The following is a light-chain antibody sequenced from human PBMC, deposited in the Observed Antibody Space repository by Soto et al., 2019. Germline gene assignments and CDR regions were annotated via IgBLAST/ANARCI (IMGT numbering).Light chain of an antibody. Sequence: DIQMTQSPSSLSASVGDRVTITCRASQGTSNYVAWYQQKPGKVPKVLIYAASTLQSGVPSRFSGSGSGTDFTLTISSLLPEDFATYYCQQYYSAPQTFGQGTKVEI. V-gene: IGKV1-27*01. J-gene: IGKJ1*01. CDR3: QQYYSAPQT. CDR2: AAS. CDR1: QGTSNY.